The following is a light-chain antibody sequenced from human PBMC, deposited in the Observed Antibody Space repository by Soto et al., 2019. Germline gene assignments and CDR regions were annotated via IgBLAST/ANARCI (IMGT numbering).Light chain of an antibody. V-gene: IGKV3-11*01. CDR1: QSFSSY. CDR2: DAS. Sequence: EIVLTQSPATLSLSPGERATLSCRASQSFSSYLAWYQQKPGQAPRLLIYDASTRATGIPARFSGSGSGTDVTLTISSREPEEFAVYFCQQCSPWALTVGGGTKVEIK. CDR3: QQCSPWALT. J-gene: IGKJ4*01.